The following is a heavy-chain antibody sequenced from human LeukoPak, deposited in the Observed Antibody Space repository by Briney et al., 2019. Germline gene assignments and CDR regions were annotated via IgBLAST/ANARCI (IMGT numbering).Heavy chain of an antibody. CDR3: ARSRSGTRWSISIDY. V-gene: IGHV4-39*01. CDR1: GGSISGDIYY. Sequence: SETLSLTCSVSGGSISGDIYYWGWMRQPPGKGLEWIGSIHYSGSTYYSPSLKSRVTISVDTSKNQFSLRLSSVTAADTALNYCARSRSGTRWSISIDYWGQGTLVTVSS. J-gene: IGHJ4*02. CDR2: IHYSGST. D-gene: IGHD3-10*01.